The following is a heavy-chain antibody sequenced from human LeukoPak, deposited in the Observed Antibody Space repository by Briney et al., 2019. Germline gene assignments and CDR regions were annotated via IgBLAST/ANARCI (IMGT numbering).Heavy chain of an antibody. V-gene: IGHV3-7*01. CDR2: IKYDGSEK. Sequence: GGSLRLSCAGSGFTLTGYWMTWVRRAPGKGLEWVANIKYDGSEKQYVDSVKGRFTISRDNAKISLYLQMNSLRVEDMAVYYCARGLGWLDPWGQGTLVTVSS. J-gene: IGHJ5*02. CDR1: GFTLTGYW. CDR3: ARGLGWLDP.